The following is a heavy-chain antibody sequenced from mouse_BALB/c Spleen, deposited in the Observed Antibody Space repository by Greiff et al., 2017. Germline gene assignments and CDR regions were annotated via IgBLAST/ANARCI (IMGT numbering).Heavy chain of an antibody. Sequence: VKLQESGAELVRPGTSVKVSCKASGYAFTNYLIEWVKQRPGQGLEWIGVINPGSGGTNYNEKFKGKATLTADKSSSTAYMQLSSLTSDDSAVYFCARSPYDGYPYFDYWGQGTTLTVSS. CDR1: GYAFTNYL. CDR3: ARSPYDGYPYFDY. CDR2: INPGSGGT. V-gene: IGHV1-54*01. J-gene: IGHJ2*01. D-gene: IGHD2-3*01.